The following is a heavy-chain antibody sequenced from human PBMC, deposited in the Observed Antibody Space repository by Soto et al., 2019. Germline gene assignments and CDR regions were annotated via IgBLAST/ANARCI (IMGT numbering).Heavy chain of an antibody. Sequence: ASVKVSCKASGYTFFDRGVSWVRQATGQGLEWVAWMSPSNDNTSYAQKFQGRVTMTRDTSVSTAYMELNSLTSDDTAVYYCARGITQGYDYWGQGTPVTVSS. J-gene: IGHJ4*02. CDR1: GYTFFDRG. D-gene: IGHD1-20*01. CDR2: MSPSNDNT. CDR3: ARGITQGYDY. V-gene: IGHV1-8*02.